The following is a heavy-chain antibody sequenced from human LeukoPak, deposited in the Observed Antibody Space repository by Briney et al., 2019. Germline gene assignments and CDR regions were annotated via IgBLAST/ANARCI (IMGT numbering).Heavy chain of an antibody. D-gene: IGHD6-19*01. J-gene: IGHJ4*02. CDR3: ARVGSSGWPTLDY. Sequence: SETLSLTCAVYGGSFSGYYWSWIRQPPGKGLEWIGEINHSGSTNYNPSLKSRVTMSVDTSKNQFSLKLSSVTAADTAVYYCARVGSSGWPTLDYWGQGTLVTVSS. V-gene: IGHV4-34*01. CDR2: INHSGST. CDR1: GGSFSGYY.